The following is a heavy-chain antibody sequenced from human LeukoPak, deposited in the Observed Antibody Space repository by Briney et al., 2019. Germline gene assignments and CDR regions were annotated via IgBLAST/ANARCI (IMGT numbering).Heavy chain of an antibody. CDR3: ARGDYYDSSGYYYGYYFDY. V-gene: IGHV4-34*01. CDR2: INHSGST. D-gene: IGHD3-22*01. Sequence: SETLSLTCAVYGGSFSGYYLSWIRQPPGKGLEWIGEINHSGSTNYNPSLKSRVTISVDTSKNQFSLKLSSVTAADTAVYYCARGDYYDSSGYYYGYYFDYWGQGTLVTVSS. J-gene: IGHJ4*02. CDR1: GGSFSGYY.